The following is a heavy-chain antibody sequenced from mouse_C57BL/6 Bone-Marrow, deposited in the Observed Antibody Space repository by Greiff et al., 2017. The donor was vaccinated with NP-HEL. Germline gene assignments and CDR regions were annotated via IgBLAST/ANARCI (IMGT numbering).Heavy chain of an antibody. CDR2: IHPNSGST. J-gene: IGHJ2*01. Sequence: QVHVKQPGAELVKPGASVKLSCKASGYTFTSYWMHWVKQRPGQGLEWIGMIHPNSGSTNYNEKFKSKATLTVDKSSSTAYMQLSSLTSEDSAVYYCARERIYYGNRRYFDYWGQGTTLTVSS. V-gene: IGHV1-64*01. CDR1: GYTFTSYW. D-gene: IGHD2-1*01. CDR3: ARERIYYGNRRYFDY.